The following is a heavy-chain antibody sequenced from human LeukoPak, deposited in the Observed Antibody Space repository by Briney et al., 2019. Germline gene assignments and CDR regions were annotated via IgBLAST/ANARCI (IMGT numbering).Heavy chain of an antibody. V-gene: IGHV4-34*01. CDR1: GGSFSGYY. D-gene: IGHD4-23*01. J-gene: IGHJ4*02. Sequence: SETLSLTCAVYGGSFSGYYWSWIRQPPGKGLEWIGEINHSGSTNYNPSLKSRVTISVDTSKNQFPLKLSSVTAADTAVYYCARGTHTTSYGGNPPFDYWGQGTLVTVSS. CDR3: ARGTHTTSYGGNPPFDY. CDR2: INHSGST.